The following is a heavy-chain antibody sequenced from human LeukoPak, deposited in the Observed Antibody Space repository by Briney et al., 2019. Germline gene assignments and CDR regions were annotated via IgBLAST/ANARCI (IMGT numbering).Heavy chain of an antibody. Sequence: ASVKVSCKASGYTFTGYYMHWVRQAPGQGLEWMGWINPNSGGTNYAQKFQGRVTMTRDTSISTAYMELSRLRSDDTAVYYCARAPRCEVGFGVVITNNWFDPWGQGTLVTVSS. J-gene: IGHJ5*02. CDR1: GYTFTGYY. D-gene: IGHD3-3*01. V-gene: IGHV1-2*02. CDR2: INPNSGGT. CDR3: ARAPRCEVGFGVVITNNWFDP.